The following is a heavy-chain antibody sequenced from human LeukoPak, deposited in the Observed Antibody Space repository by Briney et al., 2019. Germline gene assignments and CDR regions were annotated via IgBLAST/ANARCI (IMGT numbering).Heavy chain of an antibody. CDR2: ISAYNGDT. J-gene: IGHJ3*02. D-gene: IGHD5-12*01. V-gene: IGHV1-18*01. CDR3: ARDRLAYSGYQDAFHI. Sequence: ASVKVSCKASGYTFSNYGISWVRQAPGQGLEWKGWISAYNGDTHYVQNLQGRVTMTTDTSTNTAYMELRSMRSDDTAVYYCARDRLAYSGYQDAFHIWGQGTMVTVSS. CDR1: GYTFSNYG.